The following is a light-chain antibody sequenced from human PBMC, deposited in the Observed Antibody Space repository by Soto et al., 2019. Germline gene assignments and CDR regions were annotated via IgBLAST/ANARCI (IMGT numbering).Light chain of an antibody. CDR1: QDINNY. J-gene: IGKJ4*01. CDR2: GAS. Sequence: DIQMTQSPSSLSASVGDRVTITCQASQDINNYLNWYQQKPGKAPKLLIYGASSLETGVPSRFRGSGSGTDFTFTISSLQPEDVATYFCQHYDNLPLTFGGGTKV. CDR3: QHYDNLPLT. V-gene: IGKV1-33*01.